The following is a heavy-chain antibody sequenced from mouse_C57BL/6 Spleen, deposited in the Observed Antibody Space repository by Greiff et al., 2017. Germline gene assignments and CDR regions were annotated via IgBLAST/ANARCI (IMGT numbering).Heavy chain of an antibody. CDR2: ISSGGSYT. CDR1: GFTFSSYG. V-gene: IGHV5-6*01. CDR3: ASQEDDYAMYY. Sequence: EVKLMESGGDLVKPGGSLKLSCAASGFTFSSYGMSWVRQTPDERLEWVATISSGGSYTYYPDSVKGRFTISRDNATNTLYLQMSSLKAEDTAMYYCASQEDDYAMYYWGQRTSVTVAT. J-gene: IGHJ4*01.